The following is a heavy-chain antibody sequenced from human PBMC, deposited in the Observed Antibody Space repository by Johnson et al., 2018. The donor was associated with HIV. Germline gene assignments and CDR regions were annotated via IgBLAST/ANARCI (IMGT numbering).Heavy chain of an antibody. V-gene: IGHV3-20*04. CDR1: GFTFSNYA. J-gene: IGHJ3*02. D-gene: IGHD1-26*01. CDR2: INWNGGST. Sequence: VQLVESGGGVVQPGRSLRLSCAASGFTFSNYAMHWVRQAPGKGLEWVSGINWNGGSTGYADSVTGRFTISRDNAKNSLYLQMNSLRAEDTALYYCARDSGSYYSDAFDIWGQGTMVTVSS. CDR3: ARDSGSYYSDAFDI.